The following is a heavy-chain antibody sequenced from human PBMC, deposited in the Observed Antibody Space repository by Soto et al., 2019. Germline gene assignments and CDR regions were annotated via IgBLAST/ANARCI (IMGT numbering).Heavy chain of an antibody. Sequence: SETLSLTCTVSGGSISSYYWSWIRQPPGKGLEWIGYIYYSGSTNYNPSLKSRVTISVDTSKNQFSLKLSSVTAADTAVYYCARPRGIAARPEWFDPWGQGTLVTVSS. CDR2: IYYSGST. CDR3: ARPRGIAARPEWFDP. CDR1: GGSISSYY. D-gene: IGHD6-6*01. J-gene: IGHJ5*02. V-gene: IGHV4-59*01.